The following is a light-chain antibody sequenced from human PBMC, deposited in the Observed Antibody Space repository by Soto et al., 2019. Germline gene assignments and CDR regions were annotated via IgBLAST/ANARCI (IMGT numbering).Light chain of an antibody. Sequence: VKMTQFASTLSGKISDRVTVAYRASQAISSWLAWYQQKPGKAPKLLIYEASTLESGVPSRFSGSGSGTDVTLTISSLQPEDFAPYYCHQYASRLWTSGQGTKVDIK. V-gene: IGKV1-5*03. CDR1: QAISSW. CDR2: EAS. CDR3: HQYASRLWT. J-gene: IGKJ1*01.